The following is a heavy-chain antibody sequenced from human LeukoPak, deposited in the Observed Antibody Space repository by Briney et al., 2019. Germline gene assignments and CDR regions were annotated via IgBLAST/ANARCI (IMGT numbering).Heavy chain of an antibody. CDR1: GGSFSGYY. V-gene: IGHV4-34*01. Sequence: SETLSLTCAVYGGSFSGYYWSWIRQPPGKGLEWIGEINHSGSTNYNPSLKSRVTISVDTSKNQFSLKLSSVTAADTAVYYCARGSDYSWGGWGQGTLVTVSS. CDR2: INHSGST. D-gene: IGHD3-3*01. CDR3: ARGSDYSWGG. J-gene: IGHJ4*01.